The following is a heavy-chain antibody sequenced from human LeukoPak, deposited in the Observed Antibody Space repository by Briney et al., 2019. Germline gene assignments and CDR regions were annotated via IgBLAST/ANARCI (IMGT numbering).Heavy chain of an antibody. V-gene: IGHV1-8*01. CDR2: MNPNSGNT. D-gene: IGHD3-9*01. CDR1: GYTFTSYD. CDR3: AREAHYDILTGHIIRAFDI. J-gene: IGHJ3*02. Sequence: ASVKVSCKASGYTFTSYDINWVRQVTGQGLEWMGWMNPNSGNTGYAQKFQGRVTMTRNTSISTAYMELSSLRSEDTAVYYCAREAHYDILTGHIIRAFDIWGQGTMVTVSS.